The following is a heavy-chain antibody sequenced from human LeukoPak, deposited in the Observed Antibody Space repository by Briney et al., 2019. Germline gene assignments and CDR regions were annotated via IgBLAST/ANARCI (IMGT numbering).Heavy chain of an antibody. J-gene: IGHJ4*02. CDR1: GFAFSSYS. CDR3: ARGPSSQFRTDY. D-gene: IGHD2-2*01. V-gene: IGHV3-48*01. CDR2: IGTSSSRI. Sequence: GGSLRLSCAASGFAFSSYSLNWVRQAPGRGLEWVSYIGTSSSRIYYADSVKGRFTISRDNAKNSLYLQMNGLRAEDTAVYYCARGPSSQFRTDYWGQGTLVTVSS.